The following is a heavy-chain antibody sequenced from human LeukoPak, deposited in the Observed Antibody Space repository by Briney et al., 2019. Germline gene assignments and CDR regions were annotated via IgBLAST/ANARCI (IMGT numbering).Heavy chain of an antibody. Sequence: GGSLRLSCAASGFSFNDYGMSWVRQAPGQGPEWVSGITWNGGSTDYAASVKGRFTISRDNAKNSLYLRMNSLRAEDTAVYYCARVSSSWYAFDIWGQGTMVTVSS. CDR2: ITWNGGST. V-gene: IGHV3-20*04. J-gene: IGHJ3*02. D-gene: IGHD6-13*01. CDR1: GFSFNDYG. CDR3: ARVSSSWYAFDI.